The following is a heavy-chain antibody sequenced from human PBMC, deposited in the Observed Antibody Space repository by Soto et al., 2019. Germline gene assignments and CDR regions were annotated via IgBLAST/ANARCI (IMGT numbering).Heavy chain of an antibody. CDR2: IIPVIGVG. CDR3: AIGRTGSNGYYWA. CDR1: GNTLNTDT. D-gene: IGHD3-22*01. J-gene: IGHJ5*02. Sequence: QVQLVQSRAEVKKPGSSVKVSCKPSGNTLNTDTITWLRQAPGQGLEWMGRIIPVIGVGTYAQKFQDRVTITADKSTTTDYMEVTSLTSEDTATYYCAIGRTGSNGYYWAWGQGTQVTVS. V-gene: IGHV1-69*02.